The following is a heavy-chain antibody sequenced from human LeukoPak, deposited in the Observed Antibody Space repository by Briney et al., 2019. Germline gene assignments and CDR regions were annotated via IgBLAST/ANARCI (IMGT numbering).Heavy chain of an antibody. Sequence: SWIRQPPGKGLEWIGESNPSGDTSYNPSLKSRVIISLDTSKNQFSLKLSSVTAADTAVYFCARGLIDGYNSHSLDYWGQGTLVTVSS. CDR2: SNPSGDT. D-gene: IGHD5-24*01. J-gene: IGHJ4*02. V-gene: IGHV4-34*01. CDR3: ARGLIDGYNSHSLDY.